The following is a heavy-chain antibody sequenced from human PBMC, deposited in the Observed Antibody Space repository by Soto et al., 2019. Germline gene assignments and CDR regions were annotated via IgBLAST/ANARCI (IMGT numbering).Heavy chain of an antibody. CDR2: MYHSGST. V-gene: IGHV4-30-2*01. D-gene: IGHD2-2*01. Sequence: QLQLLESGSGLVKPSQTLSLTCAVSGGSISSGGYSWSWIRQPPGKGLEWIGYMYHSGSTYYNPSLKSRVTISIDRSKNQFSLKLSSVTAADTAVYYCPRVPDYWGQGILVTVSS. CDR1: GGSISSGGYS. J-gene: IGHJ4*02. CDR3: PRVPDY.